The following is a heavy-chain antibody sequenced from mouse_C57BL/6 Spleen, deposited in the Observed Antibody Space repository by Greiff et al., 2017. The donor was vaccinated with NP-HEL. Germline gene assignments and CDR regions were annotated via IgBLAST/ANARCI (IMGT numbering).Heavy chain of an antibody. V-gene: IGHV5-17*01. CDR3: AREGLRRYFDV. J-gene: IGHJ1*03. CDR2: ISSGSSTI. Sequence: EVKLVESGGGLVKPGGSLKLSCAASGFTFSDYGMHWVRQAPEKGLEWVAYISSGSSTIYYADTVKGRFTITRDNDKNTLFLQMTSLRSEDTAMYYCAREGLRRYFDVWGTGTTVTVSS. D-gene: IGHD2-4*01. CDR1: GFTFSDYG.